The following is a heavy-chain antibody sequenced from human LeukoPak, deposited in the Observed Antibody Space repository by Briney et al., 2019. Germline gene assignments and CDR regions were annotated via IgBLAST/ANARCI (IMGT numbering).Heavy chain of an antibody. D-gene: IGHD1-26*01. V-gene: IGHV3-23*01. Sequence: TGGSLRLSCAASGFTFSSYAMSWVRQAPGKGLEWVSGISDSGDITYYADSVKGRFTISRDNSKNTLYVQMNSLRVEDTAVYFCAKDRRGGSYYAATLDIWGPGTMVTVSS. CDR3: AKDRRGGSYYAATLDI. CDR1: GFTFSSYA. CDR2: ISDSGDIT. J-gene: IGHJ3*02.